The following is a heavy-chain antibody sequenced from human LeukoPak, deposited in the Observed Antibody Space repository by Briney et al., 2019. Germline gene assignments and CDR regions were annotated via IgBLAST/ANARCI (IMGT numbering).Heavy chain of an antibody. CDR2: INHSGST. J-gene: IGHJ4*02. CDR3: ARGRYSSGWYSYYFGY. Sequence: PSETLSLTCAVYGGSFSGYYWSWIRQPPGKGLEWIGEINHSGSTNYNPSLKSRVTISVDTSKNQFSLKLSSVTAADTAVYYCARGRYSSGWYSYYFGYWGQGTLVTVSS. D-gene: IGHD6-19*01. V-gene: IGHV4-34*01. CDR1: GGSFSGYY.